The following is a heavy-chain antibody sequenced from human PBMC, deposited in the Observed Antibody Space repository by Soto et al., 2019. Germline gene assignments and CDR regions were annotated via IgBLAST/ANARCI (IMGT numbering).Heavy chain of an antibody. CDR1: GGSFSPYF. J-gene: IGHJ2*01. Sequence: QVQLQQWGAGLLKPSDTLSLTCAVYGGSFSPYFWSWIRQPPGKGLEWIGEINHSGSTNYNPSLTRRATLSVDTSKNQVSMKLTSVTAADTAVSYCARLASGWQYYYFDFWGRGTPVTVSS. V-gene: IGHV4-34*01. CDR3: ARLASGWQYYYFDF. CDR2: INHSGST. D-gene: IGHD6-19*01.